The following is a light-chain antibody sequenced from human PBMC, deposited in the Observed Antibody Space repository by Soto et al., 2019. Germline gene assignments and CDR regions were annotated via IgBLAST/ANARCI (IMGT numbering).Light chain of an antibody. Sequence: EIGMTQSAATLSASPGERATLSWWASQSVSSNLAWYQQKPGKAPRLLIYGASTRATGIPARFSGSGSGKEFTLYISSLEPEDFAVYYCQHRANWPPNLSFGGGTKVDIK. CDR1: QSVSSN. CDR3: QHRANWPPNLS. V-gene: IGKV3-15*01. CDR2: GAS. J-gene: IGKJ4*01.